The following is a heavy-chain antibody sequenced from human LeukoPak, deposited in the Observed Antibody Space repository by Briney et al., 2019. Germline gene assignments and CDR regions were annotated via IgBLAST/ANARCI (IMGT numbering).Heavy chain of an antibody. J-gene: IGHJ4*02. CDR1: GFTFSSYE. V-gene: IGHV3-48*03. D-gene: IGHD1-26*01. Sequence: PGGSLRLSRAASGFTFSSYEMNWVRQAPGKVLEWVSYIGTSGTTMYYADSVKGRFTISRDNARNSLSLQMNSLRAEDTAVYYCATTTIVGVSFDNWGQGTLVTVSS. CDR3: ATTTIVGVSFDN. CDR2: IGTSGTTM.